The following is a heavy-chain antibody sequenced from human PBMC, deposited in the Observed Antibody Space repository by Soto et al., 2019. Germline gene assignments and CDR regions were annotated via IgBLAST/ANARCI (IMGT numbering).Heavy chain of an antibody. CDR1: GFTFSNAW. D-gene: IGHD2-15*01. CDR3: TRDCSGGSCSSYYYGMDV. CDR2: IKSKTDGGTT. J-gene: IGHJ6*02. V-gene: IGHV3-15*07. Sequence: EVQLVESGGGLVKPGGSLRLSCAASGFTFSNAWMNWVRQAPGKGLEWVGRIKSKTDGGTTDYAAPVKGRFTISRDDSKNTLYLQMNSLKTEDTAVYYCTRDCSGGSCSSYYYGMDVWGQGTTVTVSS.